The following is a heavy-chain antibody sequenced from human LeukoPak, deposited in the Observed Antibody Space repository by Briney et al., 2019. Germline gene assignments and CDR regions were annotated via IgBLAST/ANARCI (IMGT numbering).Heavy chain of an antibody. CDR3: ARDIEYSSSGY. CDR2: ISGSGGST. D-gene: IGHD6-6*01. CDR1: GFSFRSFT. V-gene: IGHV3-23*01. Sequence: GGSLRLSCAASGFSFRSFTMHWVRQAPGKGLEWVSGISGSGGSTYYADSVKGRFTISRDNSKNTLYLQMNSLRAEDTAVYYCARDIEYSSSGYWGQGTLVTVSS. J-gene: IGHJ4*02.